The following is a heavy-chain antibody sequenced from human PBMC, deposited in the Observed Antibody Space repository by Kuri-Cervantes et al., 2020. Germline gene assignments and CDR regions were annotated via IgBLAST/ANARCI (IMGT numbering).Heavy chain of an antibody. CDR2: IQYDGSNK. J-gene: IGHJ3*02. D-gene: IGHD3-22*01. V-gene: IGHV3-30*02. CDR3: AKSRYDSSGYYYPPDAFDI. CDR1: GFTFSSYG. Sequence: GGSLSLTCAASGFTFSSYGMHWVRQAPGKGLEWVAFIQYDGSNKYYADSVKGRFTISRDNSKNTLYLQMNSLRAEDTAVYYCAKSRYDSSGYYYPPDAFDIWGQGTMVTVSS.